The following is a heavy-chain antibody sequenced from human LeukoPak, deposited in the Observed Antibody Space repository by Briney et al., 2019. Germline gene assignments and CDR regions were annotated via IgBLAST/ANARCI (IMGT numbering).Heavy chain of an antibody. CDR1: GFTFSTYN. V-gene: IGHV3-21*01. D-gene: IGHD1-26*01. J-gene: IGHJ6*03. Sequence: GGSPRLSCAASGFTFSTYNMNWVCQAPGKGLEWVSSITSRSRYIYYADSVKGRFTISRDNAKNSLYLQMDSLRAEDTAVYYCARDPYSGSYYAYYYYMDVWGKGTTVTVSS. CDR2: ITSRSRYI. CDR3: ARDPYSGSYYAYYYYMDV.